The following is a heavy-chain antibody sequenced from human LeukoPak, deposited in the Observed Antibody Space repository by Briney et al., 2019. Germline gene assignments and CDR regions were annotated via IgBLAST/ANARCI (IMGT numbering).Heavy chain of an antibody. Sequence: SETLSLTCTVSGGSVSSSSYSWGWIRQPPGKGLEWIVSFYYSGSTYYNPPLKSRVTISVDTSKNQFYLKLTSVTAADTAVYYCARHGHSSVYSRFDYWGQGTLVTVSS. CDR1: GGSVSSSSYS. CDR2: FYYSGST. D-gene: IGHD6-19*01. J-gene: IGHJ4*02. CDR3: ARHGHSSVYSRFDY. V-gene: IGHV4-39*01.